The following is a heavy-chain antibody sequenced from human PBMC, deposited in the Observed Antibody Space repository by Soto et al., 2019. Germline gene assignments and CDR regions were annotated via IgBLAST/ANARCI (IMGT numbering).Heavy chain of an antibody. Sequence: SETRSLTCTSSVCSVSGCGYCWSCILQHPWKGLDLIVYSYYSGSTYYNPSLKSRVTISVDTSKNQFSLKLSPVTAADTAVYYCARDSPLELLDSYGMDVWGQGTTVTVSS. CDR2: SYYSGST. J-gene: IGHJ6*02. D-gene: IGHD1-7*01. V-gene: IGHV4-31*03. CDR3: ARDSPLELLDSYGMDV. CDR1: VCSVSGCGYC.